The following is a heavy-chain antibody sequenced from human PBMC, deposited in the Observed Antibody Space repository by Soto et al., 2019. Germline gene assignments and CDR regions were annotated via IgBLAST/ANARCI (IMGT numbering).Heavy chain of an antibody. J-gene: IGHJ4*02. CDR1: GGCMTSRTDD. D-gene: IGHD6-13*01. V-gene: IGHV4-39*01. CDR2: IYYRGTP. Sequence: SGTLAITCAVSGGCMTSRTDDGGWIQQPVGKGLDWIGSIYYRGTPYYTPPLKRRVSVSVATSKTQFSLKVTSVTATDTAVYFFPRHKDTSSRYLLPDFLRQGTLVTVSS. CDR3: PRHKDTSSRYLLPDF.